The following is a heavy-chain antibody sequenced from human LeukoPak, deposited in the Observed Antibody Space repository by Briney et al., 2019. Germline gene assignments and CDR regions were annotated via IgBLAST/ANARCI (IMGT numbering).Heavy chain of an antibody. CDR1: GGSISSGSYY. J-gene: IGHJ4*02. CDR3: ARDRINSGSYREDY. CDR2: IYTSGST. V-gene: IGHV4-61*02. Sequence: PSQTLSLTCTVSGGSISSGSYYWSWIRQPAGEGLEWIGRIYTSGSTNYNPSLKSRVTISVDTSKNQFSLKLSSVTAADTAVYYCARDRINSGSYREDYWGQGTLVTVSS. D-gene: IGHD1-26*01.